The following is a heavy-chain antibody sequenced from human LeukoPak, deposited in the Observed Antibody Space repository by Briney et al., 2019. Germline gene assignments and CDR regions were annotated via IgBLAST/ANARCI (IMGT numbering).Heavy chain of an antibody. V-gene: IGHV3-21*01. CDR2: ISSSSSSI. D-gene: IGHD6-19*01. Sequence: GGSLRLSCAASGFIFSNYNMNWVRQAPGKGLEWVSSISSSSSSIYYADSVRGRFTISRDNAKNSLYLQVNSLRAEDTAVYYCARGRSSGLIDSWGQGTLVTVSS. J-gene: IGHJ4*02. CDR3: ARGRSSGLIDS. CDR1: GFIFSNYN.